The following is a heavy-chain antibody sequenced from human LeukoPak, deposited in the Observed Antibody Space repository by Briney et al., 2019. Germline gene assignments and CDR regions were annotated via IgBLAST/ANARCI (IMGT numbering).Heavy chain of an antibody. CDR2: IIPIFGTA. CDR3: AREPRITMVRGVPAGRDWFDP. CDR1: GGTFSSYA. V-gene: IGHV1-69*13. D-gene: IGHD3-10*01. J-gene: IGHJ5*02. Sequence: SVKVSCKASGGTFSSYAISWVRQAPGQGLEWMGGIIPIFGTANYAQKFQGRVTITADESTSTAYMELSSLRSEDTAVYYCAREPRITMVRGVPAGRDWFDPWGQGTLVTVSS.